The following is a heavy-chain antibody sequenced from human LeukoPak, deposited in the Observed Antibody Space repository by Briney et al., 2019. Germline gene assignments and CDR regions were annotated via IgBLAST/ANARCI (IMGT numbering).Heavy chain of an antibody. CDR2: ISAYNGNT. D-gene: IGHD3-10*01. CDR1: GYTFTSYG. V-gene: IGHV1-18*01. Sequence: GASVKVSCKASGYTFTSYGISWVRQAPGQGLEWMGWISAYNGNTNYAQKLQGRVTMTTDTSTSTAYMELRSLRSDDTAVYYCARGKNLLELLPRMDYWGQGTLVTVSS. CDR3: ARGKNLLELLPRMDY. J-gene: IGHJ4*02.